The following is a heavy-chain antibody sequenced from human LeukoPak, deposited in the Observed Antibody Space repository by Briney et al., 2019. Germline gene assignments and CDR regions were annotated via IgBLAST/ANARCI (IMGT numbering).Heavy chain of an antibody. CDR3: ARMGRDGFRFIDY. V-gene: IGHV3-48*04. J-gene: IGHJ4*02. CDR1: GFTFSSYS. D-gene: IGHD5-24*01. CDR2: LSRSSSTI. Sequence: PGGSLRLSCAASGFTFSSYSMSWVRQAPGKGLEWVSYLSRSSSTIYYADSVKGRFTISRDDAKNSLYLQMNSLRAEDTAVYYCARMGRDGFRFIDYWGQGTLVTVTS.